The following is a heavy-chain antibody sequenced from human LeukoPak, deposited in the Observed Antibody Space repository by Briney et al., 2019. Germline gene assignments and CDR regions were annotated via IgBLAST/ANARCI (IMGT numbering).Heavy chain of an antibody. CDR1: GGTFSSYA. CDR3: ARTSCSSTSCYEDWFDP. V-gene: IGHV1-69*05. D-gene: IGHD2-2*01. J-gene: IGHJ5*02. Sequence: ASVKVSCKASGGTFSSYAISWVRQAPGQGLEWMGGIIPIFGTANYAQKFQGRVTITTDESTSTAYMELSSLRSEDTAVYYCARTSCSSTSCYEDWFDPWGQGTLVTVSS. CDR2: IIPIFGTA.